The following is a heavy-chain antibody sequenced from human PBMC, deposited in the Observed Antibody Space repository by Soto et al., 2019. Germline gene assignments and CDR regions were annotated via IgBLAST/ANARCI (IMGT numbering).Heavy chain of an antibody. CDR1: GYTFTSYG. V-gene: IGHV1-18*01. CDR3: ARGRYGDY. D-gene: IGHD1-1*01. CDR2: ISAHNGNT. J-gene: IGHJ4*02. Sequence: QVHLVQSGAEVKKPGASVKVSWKASGYTFTSYGITWVRQAPGQGLEWMGWISAHNGNTDYAQKLQGRVIVTRDTSPSTAYMELRSLRSDDTAVYYCARGRYGDYCGQGALFTVSS.